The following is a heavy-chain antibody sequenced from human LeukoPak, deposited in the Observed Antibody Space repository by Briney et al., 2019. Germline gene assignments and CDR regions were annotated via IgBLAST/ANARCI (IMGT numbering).Heavy chain of an antibody. V-gene: IGHV3-53*01. D-gene: IGHD6-19*01. J-gene: IGHJ4*02. CDR1: GFTVSNNY. CDR2: IYSGGTT. CDR3: ARATDTSGCCTFDY. Sequence: GGSLRLSCAASGFTVSNNYMTWARQTPGKGLDWVSLIYSGGTTYYADSVKGRFTISRDTSTNTLYLQMNSLRAEDTAVYYCARATDTSGCCTFDYWGQGTLVTVSS.